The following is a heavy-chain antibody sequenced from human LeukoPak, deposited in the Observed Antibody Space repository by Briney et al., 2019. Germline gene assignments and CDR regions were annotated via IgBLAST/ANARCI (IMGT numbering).Heavy chain of an antibody. CDR2: ISYIGST. Sequence: PSETLSLTCAVSGDSFSSHYWTWIRQPPGKGLEWMGYISYIGSTNYNPSLKSRVTISIATSKNQFSLKLSSVTAADTAVYYCARDLVTVTKGFDIWGQGTMVSVSS. V-gene: IGHV4-59*11. D-gene: IGHD4-17*01. CDR3: ARDLVTVTKGFDI. CDR1: GDSFSSHY. J-gene: IGHJ3*02.